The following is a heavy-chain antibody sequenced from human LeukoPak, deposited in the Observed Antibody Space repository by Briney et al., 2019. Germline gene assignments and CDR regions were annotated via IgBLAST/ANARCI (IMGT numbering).Heavy chain of an antibody. J-gene: IGHJ6*02. Sequence: GGSLRLSCAASGFTFDSYAMHWVRQAPGKGLEYVSAISRSGGSTFYANSVKGRFTISRDNSKNTLYLQMGSLRAEDTAVYYCARGGRGHDFSPNYYYGLDVWGQGTTVTVSS. V-gene: IGHV3-64*01. CDR1: GFTFDSYA. D-gene: IGHD5-12*01. CDR3: ARGGRGHDFSPNYYYGLDV. CDR2: ISRSGGST.